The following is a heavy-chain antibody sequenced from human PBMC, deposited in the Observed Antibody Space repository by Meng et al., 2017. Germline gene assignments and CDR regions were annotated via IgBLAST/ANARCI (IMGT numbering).Heavy chain of an antibody. Sequence: GSLRLSCAVDGGSFSGYYWSWIRQPPGKGLEWIGEINHSGSTNYNPSLKSRVTISVDTSKNQFSLKLSSVTAADTAVYYCARGAVVVVAATLFDYWGQGTLVTVSS. CDR1: GGSFSGYY. V-gene: IGHV4-34*01. CDR3: ARGAVVVVAATLFDY. CDR2: INHSGST. J-gene: IGHJ4*02. D-gene: IGHD2-15*01.